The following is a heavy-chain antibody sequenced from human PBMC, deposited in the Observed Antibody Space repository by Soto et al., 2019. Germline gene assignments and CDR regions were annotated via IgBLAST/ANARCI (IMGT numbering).Heavy chain of an antibody. CDR1: GFTFRNYA. CDR3: ARGDDILTGPVFDY. V-gene: IGHV3-23*01. Sequence: EVQLLESGGGLVQPGGSLRLSCAASGFTFRNYAMSWVRQAPGKGLEWVSNISGSGGSTFYADSVKGRFTISRDNSRNTLYLQMNSLRAEDTAIYFCARGDDILTGPVFDYWGQGTLVTVSS. CDR2: ISGSGGST. J-gene: IGHJ4*02. D-gene: IGHD3-9*01.